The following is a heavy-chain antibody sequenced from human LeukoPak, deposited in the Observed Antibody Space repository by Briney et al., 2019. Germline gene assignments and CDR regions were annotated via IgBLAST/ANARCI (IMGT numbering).Heavy chain of an antibody. CDR2: ISSSSSYI. CDR1: GFTFSSYS. CDR3: ARGLTLIKVVVTSANAFDI. Sequence: GGSLRLSCAASGFTFSSYSMNWVRQAPGKGLEWVSSISSSSSYIYYADSVKGRFTISRDNAKNSLYLQMNSLRAEDTAVYYCARGLTLIKVVVTSANAFDIWGQGTLVTVSS. D-gene: IGHD3-22*01. V-gene: IGHV3-21*01. J-gene: IGHJ3*02.